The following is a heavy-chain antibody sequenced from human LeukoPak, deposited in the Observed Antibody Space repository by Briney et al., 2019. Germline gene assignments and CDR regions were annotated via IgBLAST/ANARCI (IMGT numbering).Heavy chain of an antibody. D-gene: IGHD2-2*01. CDR2: ISGSGGST. CDR1: GFTFSSFA. CDR3: AKDARDCSSTSCSYYYYYGMDV. J-gene: IGHJ6*02. Sequence: GGSLRLSCAASGFTFSSFAMSWVRQAPGKGLEWVSAISGSGGSTYYADSVKGRFTISRDNSKNTLYLQMNSLRAEDTAVYYCAKDARDCSSTSCSYYYYYGMDVWGQGTTVTVSS. V-gene: IGHV3-23*01.